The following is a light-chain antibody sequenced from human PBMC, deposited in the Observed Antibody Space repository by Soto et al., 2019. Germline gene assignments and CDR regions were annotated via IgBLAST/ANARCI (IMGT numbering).Light chain of an antibody. Sequence: DIQMTRSPSSLSASVGDRVTITCRASQSISSCLDWYQQKPGKAPKLLIYAASSLQSGVPSRFSRSASGPDFTLTISSLQPEDYATYYCKQTYSTPCTFGQGTKVEIX. CDR2: AAS. J-gene: IGKJ1*01. CDR1: QSISSC. V-gene: IGKV1-39*01. CDR3: KQTYSTPCT.